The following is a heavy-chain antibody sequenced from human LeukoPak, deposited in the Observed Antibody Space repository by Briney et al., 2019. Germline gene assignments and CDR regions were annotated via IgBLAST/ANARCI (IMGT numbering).Heavy chain of an antibody. CDR2: IYHSGST. Sequence: SETLSLTCTVSGYSISSGYYWGWIRQPPGKGLEWIGSIYHSGSTYYNPSLKSRVTISVDTSKNQFSLKLSSVTAADTAVYYCARGCSSTSCYPPADAFDIWGQGTMVTVSS. J-gene: IGHJ3*02. D-gene: IGHD2-2*01. V-gene: IGHV4-38-2*02. CDR3: ARGCSSTSCYPPADAFDI. CDR1: GYSISSGYY.